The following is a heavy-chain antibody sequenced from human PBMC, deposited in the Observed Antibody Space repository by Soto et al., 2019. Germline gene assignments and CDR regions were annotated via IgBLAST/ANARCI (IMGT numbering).Heavy chain of an antibody. CDR2: INSDGSST. V-gene: IGHV3-74*01. CDR1: QFTFSRYW. CDR3: AREGLGYLSFYGLDV. Sequence: AGGSLRLSCAASQFTFSRYWMHWVRQAPGKGLVWVSRINSDGSSTSYADSVKGRFTISRDNAKNMLYLQMNSLRAEDTAVYYCAREGLGYLSFYGLDVWGQGTTVTVSS. D-gene: IGHD5-18*01. J-gene: IGHJ6*02.